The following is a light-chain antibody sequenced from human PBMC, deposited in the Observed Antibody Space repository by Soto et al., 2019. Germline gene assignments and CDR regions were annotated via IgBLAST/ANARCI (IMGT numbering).Light chain of an antibody. CDR1: RSISGS. V-gene: IGKV1-5*03. CDR3: QQYDTYWT. CDR2: KAS. Sequence: DIQMTQSPSTLSASVGDRVTITCRASRSISGSLAWYQQKPGKAPNLLIYKASSLESGVPSRFSGSGSGTQFTLTISSLQPDDSATYYCQQYDTYWTFGQGTKLEI. J-gene: IGKJ1*01.